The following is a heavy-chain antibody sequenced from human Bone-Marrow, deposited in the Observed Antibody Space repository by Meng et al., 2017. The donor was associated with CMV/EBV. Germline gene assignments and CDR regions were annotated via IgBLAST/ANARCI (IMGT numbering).Heavy chain of an antibody. Sequence: SETLSLTCTVSGGSISSYYWSWIRQPPGKGLEWIGYIYYSGSTNYNPSLKSRVTISVDTSKNQFSLKLSSVTAADTAVYYCARVRHYYGSRTQNRFDPWGQGTLVTVSS. CDR1: GGSISSYY. CDR2: IYYSGST. CDR3: ARVRHYYGSRTQNRFDP. J-gene: IGHJ5*02. D-gene: IGHD3-10*01. V-gene: IGHV4-59*01.